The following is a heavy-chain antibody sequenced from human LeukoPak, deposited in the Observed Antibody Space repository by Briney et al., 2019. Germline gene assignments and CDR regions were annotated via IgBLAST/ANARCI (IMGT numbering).Heavy chain of an antibody. D-gene: IGHD3-10*01. V-gene: IGHV4-59*01. Sequence: SETLSLTCTVSGGSISSYYWSWIRQPPGKGLEWIGYIYYSGGTNYNPSLKRRGTISVDTSNTQFSLKLSSVTDAATALYYCARGIWSGSGSYYNYWGQGTLVTVSS. J-gene: IGHJ4*02. CDR1: GGSISSYY. CDR3: ARGIWSGSGSYYNY. CDR2: IYYSGGT.